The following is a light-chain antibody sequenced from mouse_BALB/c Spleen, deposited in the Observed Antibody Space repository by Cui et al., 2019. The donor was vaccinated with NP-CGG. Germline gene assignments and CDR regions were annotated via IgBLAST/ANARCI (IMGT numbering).Light chain of an antibody. CDR1: TGAVTTSNY. V-gene: IGLV1*01. J-gene: IGLJ1*01. CDR3: ALWYSNHWV. CDR2: GTN. Sequence: QAVVTQESAFTTSPGETVTLTCRSSTGAVTTSNYANWVQEKPDHLFTGLIGGTNNRVPGVSARFSGSLIGDKAALTITGAQTEYEAIYFCALWYSNHWVFGRGTKLTVL.